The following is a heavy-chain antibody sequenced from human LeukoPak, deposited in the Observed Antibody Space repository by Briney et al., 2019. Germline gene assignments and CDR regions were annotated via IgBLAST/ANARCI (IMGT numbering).Heavy chain of an antibody. CDR1: GGSISSYY. V-gene: IGHV4-59*08. J-gene: IGHJ4*02. CDR2: IYYSGST. D-gene: IGHD5-24*01. Sequence: SETLSLTCTVSGGSISSYYWSWIRQPPGKGLEWIGYIYYSGSTNYNPSLKSRVTISVDTSKNQFSLKLSSVTAADTAVYYCARSERWLQEYYFDYWGQGTLVTVSS. CDR3: ARSERWLQEYYFDY.